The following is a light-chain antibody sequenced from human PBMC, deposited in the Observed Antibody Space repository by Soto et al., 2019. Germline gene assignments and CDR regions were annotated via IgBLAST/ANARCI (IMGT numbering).Light chain of an antibody. J-gene: IGKJ1*01. V-gene: IGKV3-20*01. CDR1: QSVSNNY. CDR2: GAS. CDR3: QQYGGLPT. Sequence: EIVLTQSPGTLSLCPGERATRSCRASQSVSNNYLAWYQQKSGQAPRLLLYGASSRATGIPDRFRGSGSGTDFTLTISRLEPEDFAVYYCQQYGGLPTFGQGTKVDIK.